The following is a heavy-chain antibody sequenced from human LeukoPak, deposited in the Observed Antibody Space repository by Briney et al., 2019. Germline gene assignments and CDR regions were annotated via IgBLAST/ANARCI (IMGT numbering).Heavy chain of an antibody. Sequence: GASVKVSCKASGYISSTYGISWVRQAPGQGLEWMGCISGYNGNTNYAQKLQGRVTMTTDTSTSTAYMELRSLRSDDTAVYYCARRRSEEFDFDCWGQGTLVTVSS. J-gene: IGHJ4*02. CDR3: ARRRSEEFDFDC. CDR1: GYISSTYG. V-gene: IGHV1-18*01. D-gene: IGHD6-19*01. CDR2: ISGYNGNT.